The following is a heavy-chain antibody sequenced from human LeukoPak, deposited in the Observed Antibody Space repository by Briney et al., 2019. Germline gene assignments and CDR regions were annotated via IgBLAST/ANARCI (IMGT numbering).Heavy chain of an antibody. CDR1: GYTFTDYY. D-gene: IGHD1-26*01. J-gene: IGHJ6*03. CDR3: ARGGGSSPRGDYYMDV. Sequence: ASVKVSCKASGYTFTDYYIHWVRQAPGQGLEWMGRINPNSGGTNYAQKFQGRVTMSRDTSISTAYMELSRLRSDDTAVYYCARGGGSSPRGDYYMDVWGKGTTVTVSS. CDR2: INPNSGGT. V-gene: IGHV1-2*06.